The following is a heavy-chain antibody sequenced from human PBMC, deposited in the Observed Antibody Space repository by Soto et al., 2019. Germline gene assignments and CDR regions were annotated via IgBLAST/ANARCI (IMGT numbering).Heavy chain of an antibody. CDR1: GYTFTTYG. CDR3: VRGGGDY. CDR2: INADSTNT. V-gene: IGHV1-3*01. Sequence: QVQLVQSGAEVKKPGASVKVSCKASGYTFTTYGIHWVRQAPGQGLEWLAWINADSTNTKYAHKFQGRVTITRDTYASTAYMELSSLTSEDTAVYYCVRGGGDYWGQGTLVTVSS. J-gene: IGHJ4*02.